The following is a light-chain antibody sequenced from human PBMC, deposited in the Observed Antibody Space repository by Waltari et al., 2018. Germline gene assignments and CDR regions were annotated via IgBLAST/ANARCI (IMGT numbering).Light chain of an antibody. CDR1: QDITTS. V-gene: IGKV1-33*01. CDR2: DAS. Sequence: CQAPQDITTSLSCVQQKPGEAPRRLIYDASTLQPGLPSRFSGTGSATGFSLTITSLQLDDSATYYCQQFHSLPYTFARGTKLHIK. J-gene: IGKJ2*01. CDR3: QQFHSLPYT.